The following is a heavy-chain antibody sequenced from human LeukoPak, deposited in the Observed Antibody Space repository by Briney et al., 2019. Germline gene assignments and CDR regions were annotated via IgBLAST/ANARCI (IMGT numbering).Heavy chain of an antibody. V-gene: IGHV4-59*11. CDR3: ARSEDGYNIGYFDY. D-gene: IGHD5-24*01. CDR1: GGSISSHY. J-gene: IGHJ4*02. Sequence: SETLSLTCTVSGGSISSHYWSWIRQPPGKGLEWIGYIYYSGSTNYNPSLKSRVTISVDTSKNQFSLKLSSVTAAGTAVYYCARSEDGYNIGYFDYWGQGTLVTVSS. CDR2: IYYSGST.